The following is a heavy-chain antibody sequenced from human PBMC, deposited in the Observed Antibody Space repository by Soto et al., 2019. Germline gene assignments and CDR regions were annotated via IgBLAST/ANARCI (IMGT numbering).Heavy chain of an antibody. D-gene: IGHD3-10*01. CDR3: ARDLGFGLSDY. J-gene: IGHJ4*02. Sequence: QVQLVQSGAEVKKPGASVKVSCKASGYTFTSYAMYWVRQAPGQRLEWMGWINAGNGNTKYSQKFQGRVTITRDTSARTAYMELSSLRSEDTAVYSCARDLGFGLSDYWGQGTLVTVSS. V-gene: IGHV1-3*01. CDR2: INAGNGNT. CDR1: GYTFTSYA.